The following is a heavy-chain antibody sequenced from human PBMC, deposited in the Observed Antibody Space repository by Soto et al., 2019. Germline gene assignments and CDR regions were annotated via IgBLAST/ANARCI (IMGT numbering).Heavy chain of an antibody. D-gene: IGHD3-3*01. J-gene: IGHJ4*02. CDR1: GFTFSDYW. CDR3: ARDHGWGGGFWSGYDSDYFDY. CDR2: IKQDGSEK. Sequence: EVQLVESGGGLVQPGESLRLSCAASGFTFSDYWMSWVRQAPGKGLEWVANIKQDGSEKYYVDSVRGRFTISRDNAKNSLYLQMNSTKAEDTAVYHCARDHGWGGGFWSGYDSDYFDYWGQGTLVTVSS. V-gene: IGHV3-7*01.